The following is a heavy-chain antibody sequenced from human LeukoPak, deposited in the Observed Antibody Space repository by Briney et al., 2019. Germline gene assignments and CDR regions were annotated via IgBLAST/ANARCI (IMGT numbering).Heavy chain of an antibody. J-gene: IGHJ4*02. CDR1: GFTFSSYS. Sequence: GGSLRLSCAASGFTFSSYSMNWVRQAPGKGLEWLSYITGSSSTIYYADSVKGRFTISRDNAKNSLYLQMNSLRAEDTAVYYCASSSGHLDYWGQGTLVTVSS. V-gene: IGHV3-48*04. CDR3: ASSSGHLDY. CDR2: ITGSSSTI. D-gene: IGHD6-19*01.